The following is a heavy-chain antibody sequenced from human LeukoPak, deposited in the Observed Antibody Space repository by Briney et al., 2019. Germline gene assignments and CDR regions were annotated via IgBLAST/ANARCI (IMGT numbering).Heavy chain of an antibody. V-gene: IGHV3-21*04. CDR3: AKYGPQDSGSSHFDY. Sequence: RPGGSLRLSCAASGFTFSSSAMSWVRQVPGKGLEWVSSISSSSSYIYYADSVKGRFTISRDNAKNSLYLQMNSLRAEDTAIYYCAKYGPQDSGSSHFDYWGQGALVTVSS. D-gene: IGHD1-26*01. CDR2: ISSSSSYI. J-gene: IGHJ4*02. CDR1: GFTFSSSA.